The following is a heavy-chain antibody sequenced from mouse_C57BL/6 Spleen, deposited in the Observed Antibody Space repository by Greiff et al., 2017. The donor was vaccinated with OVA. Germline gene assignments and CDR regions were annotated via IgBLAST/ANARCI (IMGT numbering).Heavy chain of an antibody. CDR3: ARITTVVGAMDY. J-gene: IGHJ4*01. CDR2: INPSNGGT. CDR1: GYTFTSYW. D-gene: IGHD1-1*01. Sequence: QVQLQQPGTELVQPGASVKLSCKASGYTFTSYWMHWVKQRPGQGLEWIGNINPSNGGTNYNEKFKSKATLTVDKSSSTAYMQLSSLTSEDSAVYYCARITTVVGAMDYWGQGTSVTVSS. V-gene: IGHV1-53*01.